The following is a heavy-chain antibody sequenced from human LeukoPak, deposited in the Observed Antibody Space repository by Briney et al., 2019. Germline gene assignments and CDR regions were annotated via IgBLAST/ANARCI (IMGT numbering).Heavy chain of an antibody. CDR2: ISSDGSNI. V-gene: IGHV3-30-3*01. CDR1: GFTFSSYA. D-gene: IGHD1-26*01. Sequence: GGSLRLSCAASGFTFSSYAMHWVRQAPGKGLGWVAVISSDGSNIYYADSVKGRFTISRDNSKNTLYLQMNNLRAEDTAVYYCARMGGQLLQDVFDIWGQGTTVTVSS. CDR3: ARMGGQLLQDVFDI. J-gene: IGHJ3*02.